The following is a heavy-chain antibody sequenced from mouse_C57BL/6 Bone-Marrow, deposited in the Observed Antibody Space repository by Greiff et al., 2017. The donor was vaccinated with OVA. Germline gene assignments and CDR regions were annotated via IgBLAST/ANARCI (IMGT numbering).Heavy chain of an antibody. CDR3: ARFCYYSDIYWYIEV. CDR2: INPNNGGT. V-gene: IGHV1-18*01. J-gene: IGHJ1*03. Sequence: EVQLQQSGPELVKPGASVKIPCKASGYTFTDYNMDWVKQSPGKSLEWIGDINPNNGGTVYNQKFKGKATLTVDKSSSTAYMELRSLTSEDTAVYYCARFCYYSDIYWYIEVWGTGTTVTVSS. CDR1: GYTFTDYN. D-gene: IGHD2-13*01.